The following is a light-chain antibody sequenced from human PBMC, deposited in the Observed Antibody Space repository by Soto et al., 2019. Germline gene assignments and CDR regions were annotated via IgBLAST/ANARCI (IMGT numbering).Light chain of an antibody. V-gene: IGLV1-51*02. CDR3: AAWDTSLSGGV. Sequence: QSVLTQPPSVSAAPGQKVPISCSGSSSNIGSDFVSWYQQLPGTAPQLLIYENNKRPSGIPDRFSGSKSATSATLGITGLQTGDEADYYCAAWDTSLSGGVFGGGTQLTVL. CDR2: ENN. J-gene: IGLJ3*02. CDR1: SSNIGSDF.